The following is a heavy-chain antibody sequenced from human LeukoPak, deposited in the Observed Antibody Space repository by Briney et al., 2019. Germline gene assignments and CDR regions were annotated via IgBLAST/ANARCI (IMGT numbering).Heavy chain of an antibody. CDR1: GGSISSYY. J-gene: IGHJ6*03. V-gene: IGHV4-59*01. Sequence: TSETLSLTCTVSGGSISSYYWSWIRQPPGKGLEWIGYIYYSGSTNYNPSLKSRVTISVDTSKNQFSLKLSYVTAADTAVYYCARVASSYSGYYYYYYMDVWGKGTTVTVSS. CDR2: IYYSGST. D-gene: IGHD2-21*01. CDR3: ARVASSYSGYYYYYYMDV.